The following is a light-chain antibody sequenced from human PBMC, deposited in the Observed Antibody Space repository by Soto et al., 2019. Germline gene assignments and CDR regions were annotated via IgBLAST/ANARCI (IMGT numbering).Light chain of an antibody. Sequence: DIQLTQSPSTLSPSVGDRVTITCRASQSISSWLAWYQQKPGKAPKLLIYKASSLQSGVPSRFSGSGSGTEFTLTISSLQPEDFATYYCQQYNSYPHTFGQGTKLEIK. CDR2: KAS. V-gene: IGKV1-5*03. J-gene: IGKJ2*01. CDR3: QQYNSYPHT. CDR1: QSISSW.